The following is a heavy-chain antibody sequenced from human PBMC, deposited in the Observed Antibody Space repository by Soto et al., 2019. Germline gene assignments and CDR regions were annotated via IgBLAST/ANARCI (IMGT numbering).Heavy chain of an antibody. Sequence: QLQLQESGPGLVKPSETLSLTCTVSDGSISSSNYYWGWIRQPPGKGLEWIGSIYYSGSTYYNPSLKSRVTISVDTSKNQFSLKLSSVTAADTAVYYCARHLKDHVDKKAFDIWGQGTMVTVSS. CDR1: DGSISSSNYY. D-gene: IGHD5-12*01. CDR3: ARHLKDHVDKKAFDI. V-gene: IGHV4-39*01. CDR2: IYYSGST. J-gene: IGHJ3*02.